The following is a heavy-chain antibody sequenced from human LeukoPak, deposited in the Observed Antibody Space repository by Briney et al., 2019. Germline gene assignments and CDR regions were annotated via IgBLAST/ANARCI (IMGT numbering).Heavy chain of an antibody. J-gene: IGHJ4*02. D-gene: IGHD3-16*02. CDR3: AKGPRVIDYFDY. V-gene: IGHV3-23*01. CDR2: ISGSGGST. CDR1: GFTFSSYW. Sequence: PAGPLTLSCAVSGFTFSSYWMSWDRQPPGKGLEWVSAISGSGGSTYYADSVKGRFANSRDNSKNTLYLQMNSLRAEDTAVYYCAKGPRVIDYFDYWGQGTLVTVSS.